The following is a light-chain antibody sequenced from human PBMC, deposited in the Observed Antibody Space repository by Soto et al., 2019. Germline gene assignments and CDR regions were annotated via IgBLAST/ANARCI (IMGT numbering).Light chain of an antibody. J-gene: IGKJ5*01. CDR1: QSFSSN. Sequence: IVLTQSPATLSLSPGERATLSCRASQSFSSNLAWYQQKPGQAPRLLIYDASKRATGIPARFSGSGSGTDFTLTISSLEPEDFAVYYCQQRSNWPPTFGQGTRLEVK. CDR2: DAS. V-gene: IGKV3-11*01. CDR3: QQRSNWPPT.